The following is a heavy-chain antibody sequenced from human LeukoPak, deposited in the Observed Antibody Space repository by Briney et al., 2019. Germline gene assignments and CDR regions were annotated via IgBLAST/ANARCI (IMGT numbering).Heavy chain of an antibody. CDR2: IYYSGNT. CDR3: ARRLAGGAARGAFDI. CDR1: GGSISSSSYY. D-gene: IGHD6-6*01. J-gene: IGHJ3*02. V-gene: IGHV4-39*01. Sequence: SETLSLTCIVSGGSISSSSYYWGWIRQPPGKGLEWIGSIYYSGNTYYNPSLKSRVTISVDTSKNQFSLKLSSVTAADTAVYYCARRLAGGAARGAFDIWGQGTMVTVSS.